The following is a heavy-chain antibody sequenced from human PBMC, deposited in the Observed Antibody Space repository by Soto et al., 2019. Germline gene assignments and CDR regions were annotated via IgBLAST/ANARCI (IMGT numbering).Heavy chain of an antibody. CDR1: GGTFSSYA. CDR2: IIPIFGTA. D-gene: IGHD5-18*01. CDR3: ASGVDTAMAAYYYYGMDV. Sequence: QVQLVQSGAEVKKPGSSVKVSGKASGGTFSSYAISWVRQAPGQGLEWMGGIIPIFGTANYAQKFQGRVTITADESTSTAYMELSTLRSEDTAVYYCASGVDTAMAAYYYYGMDVWGQGSTVSVSS. J-gene: IGHJ6*02. V-gene: IGHV1-69*01.